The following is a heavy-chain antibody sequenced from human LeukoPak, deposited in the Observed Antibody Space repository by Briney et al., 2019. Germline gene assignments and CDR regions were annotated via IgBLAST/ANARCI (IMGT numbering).Heavy chain of an antibody. J-gene: IGHJ4*02. V-gene: IGHV1-2*02. CDR2: INPDSGGA. CDR1: GFTFTGYY. CDR3: ARDLDDSSGDDY. Sequence: ASVKVSCKTSGFTFTGYYIHWVRQAPGQGFEWIGWINPDSGGADYAQKFQGRVTMTRDTSISTVYMELNSLTSDDTAVYYCARDLDDSSGDDYWGQGTLVTVSS. D-gene: IGHD3-22*01.